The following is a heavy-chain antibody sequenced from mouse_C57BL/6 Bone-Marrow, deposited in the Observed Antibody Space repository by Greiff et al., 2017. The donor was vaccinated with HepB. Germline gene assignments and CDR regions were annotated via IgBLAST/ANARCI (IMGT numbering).Heavy chain of an antibody. D-gene: IGHD1-1*01. V-gene: IGHV14-4*01. CDR2: IDPENGDT. J-gene: IGHJ1*03. CDR3: TSNPLYYYGSSYWYFDV. CDR1: GFNIKDDY. Sequence: VQLQQSGAELVRPRASVKLSCTASGFNIKDDYMHWVKQRPEQGLEWIGWIDPENGDTEYASKFQGKATITADTSSNTAYLQLSSLTSEDTAVYYCTSNPLYYYGSSYWYFDVWGTGTTVTVSS.